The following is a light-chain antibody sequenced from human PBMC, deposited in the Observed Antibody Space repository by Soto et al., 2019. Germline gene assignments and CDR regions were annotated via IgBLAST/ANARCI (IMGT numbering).Light chain of an antibody. J-gene: IGLJ3*02. Sequence: QSVLTQPRSVSGSPGQSVTISCTGARSDVGGYRFASWYQQHPDKAPKLMIYDVDKRPSGVPDRFSGSKSGNTASLTISGLRAGEEANYFGCSGAGAFTWVFGGGTKVTV. V-gene: IGLV2-11*01. CDR1: RSDVGGYRF. CDR3: CSGAGAFTWV. CDR2: DVD.